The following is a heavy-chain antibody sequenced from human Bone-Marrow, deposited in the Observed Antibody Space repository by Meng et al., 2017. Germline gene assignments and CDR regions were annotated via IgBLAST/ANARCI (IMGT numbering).Heavy chain of an antibody. CDR3: ARVSVRGVIRWFDP. CDR2: INPNSGGT. CDR1: GYTFTGYY. Sequence: QVQLVQSGCEVKKPGASVKVSCKASGYTFTGYYMHWVRQAPGQGLEWMGRINPNSGGTNYAQKFQGRVTMTRDTSISTAYMELSRLRSDDTAVYYCARVSVRGVIRWFDPWGQGTLVTVSS. V-gene: IGHV1-2*06. J-gene: IGHJ5*02. D-gene: IGHD3-10*01.